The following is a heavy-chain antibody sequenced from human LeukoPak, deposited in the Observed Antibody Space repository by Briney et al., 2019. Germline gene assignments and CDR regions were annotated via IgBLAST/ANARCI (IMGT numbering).Heavy chain of an antibody. J-gene: IGHJ4*02. V-gene: IGHV1-2*02. Sequence: GASVKVSCKTSGYTFTGYYMHWVRQAPGQGLEWMGWINPNSGGTNYAQKFQGRVTMTRDTSISTAYMELSRLRSVDTAVYYCARRRLTEGYCSSTSCSDFDYWGQGTLVTVSP. CDR1: GYTFTGYY. CDR3: ARRRLTEGYCSSTSCSDFDY. D-gene: IGHD2-2*01. CDR2: INPNSGGT.